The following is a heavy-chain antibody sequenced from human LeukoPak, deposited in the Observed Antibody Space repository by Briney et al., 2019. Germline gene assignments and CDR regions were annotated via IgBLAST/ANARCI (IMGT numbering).Heavy chain of an antibody. CDR3: AKAPVTTCRGAFCYPFDY. J-gene: IGHJ4*02. V-gene: IGHV3-53*01. D-gene: IGHD2-15*01. CDR2: ISDTGNT. Sequence: GGSLRLSCAASGFTVSSNYMSWVRQAPGKGLEWVSAISDTGNTYHADSVKGRFTISRDSSKNTLFLQMNRLRPEDAAVYYCAKAPVTTCRGAFCYPFDYWGLGTLVTVSS. CDR1: GFTVSSNY.